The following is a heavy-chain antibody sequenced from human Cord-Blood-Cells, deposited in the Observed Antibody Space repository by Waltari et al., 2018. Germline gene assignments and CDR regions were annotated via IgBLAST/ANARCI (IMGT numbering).Heavy chain of an antibody. Sequence: EVQLVESGGGLVQPGGSLRLSCAATGFTFSSYSMNWVRQAPGKGLEWVSYISSSSSTIYYADAVKGRFTISRDNAKNSLYLQMNSLRDEDTAVYYCAREALDYSNYYYYYYMDVWGKGTTVTVSS. V-gene: IGHV3-48*02. J-gene: IGHJ6*03. CDR1: GFTFSSYS. CDR2: ISSSSSTI. CDR3: AREALDYSNYYYYYYMDV. D-gene: IGHD4-4*01.